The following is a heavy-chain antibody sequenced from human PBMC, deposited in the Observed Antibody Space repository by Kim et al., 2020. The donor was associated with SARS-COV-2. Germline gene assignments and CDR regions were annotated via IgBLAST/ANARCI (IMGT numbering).Heavy chain of an antibody. D-gene: IGHD6-13*01. CDR3: ARDYVYIAAAGTRDNYYYYGMDV. J-gene: IGHJ6*02. V-gene: IGHV3-33*05. CDR2: ISYDGSNK. Sequence: GGSLRLSCAASGFTFSSYGMHWVRQAPGKGLEWVAVISYDGSNKYYADSVKGRFTISRDNSKNTLYLQMNSLRAEDTAVYYCARDYVYIAAAGTRDNYYYYGMDVWGQGTTVTVSS. CDR1: GFTFSSYG.